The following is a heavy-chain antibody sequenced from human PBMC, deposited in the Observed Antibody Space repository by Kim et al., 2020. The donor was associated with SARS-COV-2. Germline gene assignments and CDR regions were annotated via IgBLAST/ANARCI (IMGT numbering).Heavy chain of an antibody. V-gene: IGHV4-39*01. D-gene: IGHD6-19*01. Sequence: SETLSLTCTVSGGSISSSSYYWGWIRQPPGKGLEWIGSIYYSGSTYYNPSLKSRVTISVDTSKNQFSLKLSSVTAAAAAVYSCAIPLRGGIAGAEGYYF. CDR2: IYYSGST. CDR1: GGSISSSSYY. J-gene: IGHJ4*01. CDR3: AIPLRGGIAGAEGYYF.